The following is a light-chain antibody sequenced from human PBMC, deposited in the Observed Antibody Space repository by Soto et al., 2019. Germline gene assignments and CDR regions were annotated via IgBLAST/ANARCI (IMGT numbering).Light chain of an antibody. CDR1: SSDVGGYNY. J-gene: IGLJ2*01. V-gene: IGLV2-8*01. CDR2: EVT. Sequence: QSALTQPPSASGSLGQSVTISCTGTSSDVGGYNYVSWHQQHPDKAPKVMIYEVTKRPPGVPDRFSGSKSGNTASLTVSGLQAEDEADYYCSSFAGGGNPVLLGGGTKVTVL. CDR3: SSFAGGGNPVL.